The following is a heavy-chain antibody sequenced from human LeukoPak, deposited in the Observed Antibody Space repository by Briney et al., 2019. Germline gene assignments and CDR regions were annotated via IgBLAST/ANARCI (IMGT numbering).Heavy chain of an antibody. D-gene: IGHD3-22*01. V-gene: IGHV3-23*01. Sequence: GGSLRLSCAASGFTFSSYAMSWVRQAPGKGLEWVSAISGSGGSTYYADSVKGRFTISRDNSKNTLYLQMNSLRAEDTAVYYCAKSIITMIVVVTNDAFDIWGQGTMVTVSS. CDR1: GFTFSSYA. CDR3: AKSIITMIVVVTNDAFDI. J-gene: IGHJ3*02. CDR2: ISGSGGST.